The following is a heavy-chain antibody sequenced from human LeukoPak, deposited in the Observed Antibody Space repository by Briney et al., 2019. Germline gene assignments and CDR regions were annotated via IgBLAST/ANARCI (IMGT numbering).Heavy chain of an antibody. V-gene: IGHV4-59*12. D-gene: IGHD5-18*01. CDR1: GGYISTYY. Sequence: SETLSLTCTVSGGYISTYYWSWIRQPPGKGLEWIGYYSGSTNYNPSLKSRVTISVDTSKNQFSLKLRSVTAADTAVYYCARDRMGTVMVPIDYWGQGTLVTVSS. J-gene: IGHJ4*02. CDR2: YSGST. CDR3: ARDRMGTVMVPIDY.